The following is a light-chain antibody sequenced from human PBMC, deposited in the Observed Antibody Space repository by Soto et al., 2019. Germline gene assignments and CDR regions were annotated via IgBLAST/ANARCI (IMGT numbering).Light chain of an antibody. Sequence: QSVLNQPPSASGSPGQSVTISCTGTSSDVGAYNYVSWYQQHPGKAPKLMIYEVSKRPSGVPDRFSGSKSGNTASLTVSGLQAEDEADYYCSSYAGSNNFDVFGTGTKVTVL. CDR3: SSYAGSNNFDV. CDR2: EVS. CDR1: SSDVGAYNY. J-gene: IGLJ1*01. V-gene: IGLV2-8*01.